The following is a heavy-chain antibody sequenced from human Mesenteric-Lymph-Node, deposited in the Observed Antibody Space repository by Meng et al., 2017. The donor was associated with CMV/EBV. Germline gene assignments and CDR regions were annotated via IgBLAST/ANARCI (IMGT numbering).Heavy chain of an antibody. CDR1: GCTFNNYG. Sequence: SGKGSGCTFNNYGIGWVRQMPGKGMEWMGVIYPGDSNTRYSPTFQGKVTISADKSINTAYLQWSSLKASDTAMYYCARQYTEREADYWGQGTLVTVSS. CDR2: IYPGDSNT. J-gene: IGHJ4*02. CDR3: ARQYTEREADY. V-gene: IGHV5-51*01. D-gene: IGHD2-2*02.